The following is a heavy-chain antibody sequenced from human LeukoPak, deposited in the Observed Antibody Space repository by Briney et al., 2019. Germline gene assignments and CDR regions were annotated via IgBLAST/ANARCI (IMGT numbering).Heavy chain of an antibody. CDR3: ARDPAIAARPSYFDY. D-gene: IGHD6-6*01. CDR2: LYSGGST. CDR1: GLTVSSNY. Sequence: GGSLRLSCAASGLTVSSNYMSWVRQAQGKGLEWVSVLYSGGSTYYADSVKGRFTISRDNSKNTLYLQMNSLRAEDTAVYYCARDPAIAARPSYFDYWGQGTLVTVSS. J-gene: IGHJ4*02. V-gene: IGHV3-53*01.